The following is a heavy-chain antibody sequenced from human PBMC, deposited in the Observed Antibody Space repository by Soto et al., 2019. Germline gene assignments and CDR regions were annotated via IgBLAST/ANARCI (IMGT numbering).Heavy chain of an antibody. D-gene: IGHD3-22*01. CDR1: GFTFSDYY. CDR2: ISESSTYT. V-gene: IGHV3-11*05. Sequence: GGSLRLSCEASGFTFSDYYMSWIRQAPGKGLEWISYISESSTYTNYADSVKGRFTISRDNAKNSLYLQMNSLRAEDTAVYYCARDRVESGYPEYFQHWGQGTLVTVSS. CDR3: ARDRVESGYPEYFQH. J-gene: IGHJ1*01.